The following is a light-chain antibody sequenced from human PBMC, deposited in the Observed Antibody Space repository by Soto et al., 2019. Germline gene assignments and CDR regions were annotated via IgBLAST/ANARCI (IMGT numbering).Light chain of an antibody. CDR3: QRHGGSHTWT. J-gene: IGKJ1*01. Sequence: DIQMTQSPSSLSASVGDRVTITGRASQSVRTYLNWYQQKPGKATKLMIYGVSTLHSGVPSRFSGSGSGTDFTLTISRLEPEDFAAYYCQRHGGSHTWTFGQGTKVDIK. CDR1: QSVRTY. CDR2: GVS. V-gene: IGKV1-39*02.